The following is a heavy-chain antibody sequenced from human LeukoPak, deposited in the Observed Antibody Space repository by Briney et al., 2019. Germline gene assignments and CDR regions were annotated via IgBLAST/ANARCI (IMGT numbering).Heavy chain of an antibody. V-gene: IGHV3-11*03. Sequence: GGSLRLSCEASGFTLSVYYMSWFRQAPGKGLEWIGYISSTGSYTTYADPVRGRFTISRDNAKSLLFLQMNNLRAEDTAVYYCARKLGGSQCGGDCFFDHWGQGTLVAVSS. D-gene: IGHD2-21*02. J-gene: IGHJ4*02. CDR3: ARKLGGSQCGGDCFFDH. CDR2: ISSTGSYT. CDR1: GFTLSVYY.